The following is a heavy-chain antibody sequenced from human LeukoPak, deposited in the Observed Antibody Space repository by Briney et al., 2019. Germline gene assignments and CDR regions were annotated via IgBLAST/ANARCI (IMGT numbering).Heavy chain of an antibody. J-gene: IGHJ6*03. CDR3: ARGRLYSSGYSSRYYYMDV. CDR2: MNPNSGNT. D-gene: IGHD3-22*01. V-gene: IGHV1-8*01. Sequence: ASVKVSCEASGYTFTSYDINWVRQATGQGLEWMGWMNPNSGNTGYAQKFQGRVTMTRNTSISTAYMELSSLRSEDTAVYYCARGRLYSSGYSSRYYYMDVWGKGTTVTVSS. CDR1: GYTFTSYD.